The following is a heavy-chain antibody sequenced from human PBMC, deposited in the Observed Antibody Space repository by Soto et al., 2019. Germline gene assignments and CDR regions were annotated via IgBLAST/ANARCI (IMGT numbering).Heavy chain of an antibody. CDR3: ARDGSIVVVTAARAFDI. CDR2: ISSSSSTI. J-gene: IGHJ3*02. V-gene: IGHV3-48*01. D-gene: IGHD2-2*01. CDR1: GFTFSSYS. Sequence: PGGSLRLSCAASGFTFSSYSMNWVRQAPGKGLEWVSYISSSSSTIYYADSVKGRFTISRDNAKNSLYLQMNSLRAEDTAVYYCARDGSIVVVTAARAFDIWGQGTMVTVSS.